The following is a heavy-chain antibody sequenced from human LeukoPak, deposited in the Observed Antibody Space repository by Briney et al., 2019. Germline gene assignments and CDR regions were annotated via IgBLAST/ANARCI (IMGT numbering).Heavy chain of an antibody. Sequence: GGSLRLSCAASGFTFSSYAMHWVRQAPGKGLEYVSAISSNGGSTYYANSVKGRFTISRDNSKNTLYLQMGSLRAEDMAVYYCARAVGRYWFDPWGQGTLVTVSS. J-gene: IGHJ5*02. CDR1: GFTFSSYA. V-gene: IGHV3-64*01. D-gene: IGHD2-15*01. CDR3: ARAVGRYWFDP. CDR2: ISSNGGST.